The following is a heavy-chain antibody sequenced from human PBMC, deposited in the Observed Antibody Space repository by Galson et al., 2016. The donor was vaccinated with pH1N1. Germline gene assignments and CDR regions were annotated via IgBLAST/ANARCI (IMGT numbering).Heavy chain of an antibody. CDR3: ARRSAVAGVDY. Sequence: QSGAEVTKPGESLKISCQGSGSSFSSHWIGWVRQMPGKGLEWMGIIYPGDSDAKYSPSFQGQVTFSADKSINTAYVQWNSLKTSDTAMYFCARRSAVAGVDYWGQGTLVTVSS. CDR2: IYPGDSDA. J-gene: IGHJ4*02. CDR1: GSSFSSHW. D-gene: IGHD6-19*01. V-gene: IGHV5-51*01.